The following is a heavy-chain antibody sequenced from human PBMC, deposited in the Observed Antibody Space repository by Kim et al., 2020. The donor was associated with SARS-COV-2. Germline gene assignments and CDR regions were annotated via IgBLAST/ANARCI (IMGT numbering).Heavy chain of an antibody. Sequence: ASVKVSCKASGYSFTSYGISWVRQAPGQGLEWMGWISAYNGNTNYAQKIQGRVTMTTDTSTSTAYMELRSLRSDDTAVYYCARDRGVRGITITFYGMDVWGQGTTVTVSS. J-gene: IGHJ6*02. CDR1: GYSFTSYG. V-gene: IGHV1-18*01. D-gene: IGHD3-10*01. CDR3: ARDRGVRGITITFYGMDV. CDR2: ISAYNGNT.